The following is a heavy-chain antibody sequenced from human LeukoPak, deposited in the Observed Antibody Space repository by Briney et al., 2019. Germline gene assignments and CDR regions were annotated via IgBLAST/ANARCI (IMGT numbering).Heavy chain of an antibody. Sequence: SETLSLTCTVSGYSISSGYYWGWIRQPPGKGLEWIGYIYYSGSTNYNPSLKSRVTISVDTSKNQFSLKLSSVTAADTAVYYCARGGGNIVWFDPWGQGTLVTVSS. D-gene: IGHD4-23*01. CDR3: ARGGGNIVWFDP. J-gene: IGHJ5*02. CDR2: IYYSGST. V-gene: IGHV4-61*01. CDR1: GYSISSGYY.